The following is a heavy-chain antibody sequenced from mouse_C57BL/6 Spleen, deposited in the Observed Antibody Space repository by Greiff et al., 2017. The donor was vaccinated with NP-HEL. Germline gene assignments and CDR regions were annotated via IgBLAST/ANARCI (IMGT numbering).Heavy chain of an antibody. CDR1: GYSFTGYY. CDR2: IYPYNGVS. V-gene: IGHV1-31*01. J-gene: IGHJ2*01. CDR3: ARWGVSTVVAENFDD. Sequence: EVQGVESGPELVKPGASVKLSCKASGYSFTGYYMHWVKQSHGNILDWIGYIYPYNGVSSYNQKFKGKATLTVDKSSSTAYMEIRSLTSEDSAVYYCARWGVSTVVAENFDDWGQDTTLTVSS. D-gene: IGHD1-1*01.